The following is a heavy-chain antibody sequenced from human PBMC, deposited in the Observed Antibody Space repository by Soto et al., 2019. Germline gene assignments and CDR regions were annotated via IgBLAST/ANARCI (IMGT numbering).Heavy chain of an antibody. CDR3: ARGDIVVVVAAITVDAFDI. V-gene: IGHV4-31*03. Sequence: SETLSLTCTVSGGSISSGGYYWSWIRQHPGKGLEWIGYIYYSGSTYYNPSLKSRVTISVDTSKNQFSLKLSSVTAADTAVYYCARGDIVVVVAAITVDAFDIWGQGTMVTVSS. J-gene: IGHJ3*02. CDR2: IYYSGST. CDR1: GGSISSGGYY. D-gene: IGHD2-15*01.